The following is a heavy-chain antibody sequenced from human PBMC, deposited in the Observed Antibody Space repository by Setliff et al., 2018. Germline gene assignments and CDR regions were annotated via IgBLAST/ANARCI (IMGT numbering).Heavy chain of an antibody. CDR2: IYTSGST. J-gene: IGHJ4*02. V-gene: IGHV4-4*07. CDR1: GGSISGYY. CDR3: ARSFSRREKFLLDY. Sequence: PSETLSLTCTVSGGSISGYYWNWIRQPAGKGLEWIGRIYTSGSTNYNPSLKSRVTMSVDTSKNQFSLKLSSVTAADTAVYYCARSFSRREKFLLDYWGQGALVTVSS.